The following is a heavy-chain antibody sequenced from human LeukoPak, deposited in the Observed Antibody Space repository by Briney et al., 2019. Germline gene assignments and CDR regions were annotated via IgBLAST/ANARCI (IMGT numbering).Heavy chain of an antibody. Sequence: GGSLRLSCAASGFTFTTYSMNWVRQAPGKGLEWVSYISPSSSTIYYADSVKGRFTISRDNAKNSLYLQMNSLRAEDTAVYYCAKEVAAALIGVGRDAFDIWGQGTMVTISS. V-gene: IGHV3-48*01. CDR2: ISPSSSTI. D-gene: IGHD6-13*01. J-gene: IGHJ3*02. CDR1: GFTFTTYS. CDR3: AKEVAAALIGVGRDAFDI.